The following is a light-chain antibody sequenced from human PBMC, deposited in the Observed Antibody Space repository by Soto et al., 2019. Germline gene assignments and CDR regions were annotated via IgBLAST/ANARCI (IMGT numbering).Light chain of an antibody. CDR1: QSISNY. J-gene: IGKJ5*01. CDR2: AAS. Sequence: DIQMTQSRSSLSASVGKRFTITSRASQSISNYLNWYQQKKGKAPKILIYAASSLQSGVPSRFSGSGYGTDFNLTISSLQTEDFATYYCQQSYSTPITFGQGTRLEIK. CDR3: QQSYSTPIT. V-gene: IGKV1-39*01.